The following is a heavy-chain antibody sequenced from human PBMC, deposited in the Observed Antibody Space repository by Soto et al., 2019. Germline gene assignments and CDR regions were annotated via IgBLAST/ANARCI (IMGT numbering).Heavy chain of an antibody. CDR1: GFTFSSYW. CDR3: SRGSSWFRY. CDR2: IKQGGSEK. Sequence: GGSLRLSCAASGFTFSSYWMTWVRQAPGKGLEWVANIKQGGSEKYYVDSVKGRFTISRDNAKNSVYLQMNSLRAEDTAVYYCSRGSSWFRYWGQGTLVTVSS. D-gene: IGHD6-13*01. J-gene: IGHJ4*02. V-gene: IGHV3-7*03.